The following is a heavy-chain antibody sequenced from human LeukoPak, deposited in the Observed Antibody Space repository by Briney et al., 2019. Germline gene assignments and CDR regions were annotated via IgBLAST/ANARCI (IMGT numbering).Heavy chain of an antibody. Sequence: SETLSLTCNVSGGFISSHYWTWLRQPPGKGLEWIGYVYYSGSTNYNPSLKSRVTISVDTSNNQFSLKLTSVTAADTAVYYCARGYRGGVYYYYYGMDVWGQGTTVTVSS. V-gene: IGHV4-59*11. J-gene: IGHJ6*02. CDR3: ARGYRGGVYYYYYGMDV. CDR1: GGFISSHY. D-gene: IGHD1-26*01. CDR2: VYYSGST.